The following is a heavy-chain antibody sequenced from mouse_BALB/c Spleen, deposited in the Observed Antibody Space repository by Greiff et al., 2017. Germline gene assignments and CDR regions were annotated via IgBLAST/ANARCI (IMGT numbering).Heavy chain of an antibody. CDR2: ISSGGSYT. V-gene: IGHV5-9-4*01. Sequence: EVQGVESGGGLVKPGGSLKLSCAAFGFTFSSYAMSWVRQSPEKRLEWVAEISSGGSYTYYPDTVTGRFTISRDNAKNTLYLEMSSLRSEDTAMYYCARVYYDYDDAMDYWGQGTSVTVSS. CDR1: GFTFSSYA. J-gene: IGHJ4*01. CDR3: ARVYYDYDDAMDY. D-gene: IGHD2-4*01.